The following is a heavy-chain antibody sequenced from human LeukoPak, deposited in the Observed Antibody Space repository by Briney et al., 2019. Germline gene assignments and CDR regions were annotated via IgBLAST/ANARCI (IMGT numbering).Heavy chain of an antibody. J-gene: IGHJ6*02. Sequence: GGSLRLSCAASGFTFSNYAMSWVRQAPGKGLECVSTISGSDGNTYYADSVKGRFTISRDTSKNTLYLQMNSLRSEDTAVYYCARGGNEYYYYGMDVWGQGTTVTVSS. V-gene: IGHV3-23*01. CDR2: ISGSDGNT. CDR1: GFTFSNYA. CDR3: ARGGNEYYYYGMDV. D-gene: IGHD1-14*01.